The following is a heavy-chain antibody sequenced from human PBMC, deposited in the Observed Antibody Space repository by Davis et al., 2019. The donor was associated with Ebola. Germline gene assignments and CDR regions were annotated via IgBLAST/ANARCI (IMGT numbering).Heavy chain of an antibody. CDR1: GYTFTSYY. J-gene: IGHJ5*02. CDR2: INPSGGST. D-gene: IGHD6-19*01. CDR3: ARAVAAWFDP. Sequence: AASVKVSCKASGYTFTSYYMHWVRQAPGQGLEWMGIINPSGGSTSYAQKFQGRVTITRDTSASTAYMELSSLRSEDTAVYYCARAVAAWFDPWGQGTLVTVSS. V-gene: IGHV1-46*01.